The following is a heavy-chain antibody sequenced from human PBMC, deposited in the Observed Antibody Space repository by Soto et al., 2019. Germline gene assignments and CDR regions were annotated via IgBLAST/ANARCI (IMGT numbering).Heavy chain of an antibody. D-gene: IGHD3-10*01. CDR3: ARDLPADYYGSGSYFY. CDR2: ISAYNGNT. Sequence: ASVKVSCKASGYTFTSYGISWLRQSPGQGLEWMGWISAYNGNTNYAQKLQGRVTMTTDTSTSTAYMELRSLRSDDTAVYYCARDLPADYYGSGSYFYWGQGTLVTVSS. J-gene: IGHJ4*02. CDR1: GYTFTSYG. V-gene: IGHV1-18*01.